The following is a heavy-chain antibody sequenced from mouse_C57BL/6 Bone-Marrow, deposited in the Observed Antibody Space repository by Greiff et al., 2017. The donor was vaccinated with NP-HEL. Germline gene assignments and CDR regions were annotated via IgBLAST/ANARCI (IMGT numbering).Heavy chain of an antibody. CDR2: INPNNGGT. D-gene: IGHD1-1*01. J-gene: IGHJ3*01. V-gene: IGHV1-26*01. Sequence: EVQLQQSGPELVKPGASVKISCKASGYTFTDYYMNWVKQSHGKSLEWIGDINPNNGGTSYNQKFKGKATLTVDKSSSTAYMELRSLTSEDSAVYYCARGRGSSYSWFAYWGQGTLVTVSA. CDR3: ARGRGSSYSWFAY. CDR1: GYTFTDYY.